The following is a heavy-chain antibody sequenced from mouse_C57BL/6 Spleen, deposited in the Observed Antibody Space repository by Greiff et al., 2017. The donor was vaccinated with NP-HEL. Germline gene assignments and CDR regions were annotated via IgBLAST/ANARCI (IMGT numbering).Heavy chain of an antibody. J-gene: IGHJ1*03. CDR2: IDPSDSYT. Sequence: QVQLQQPGAELVMPGASVKLSCKASGYTFTSYWMHWVKQRPGQGLEWIGEIDPSDSYTNYNQKFKGKSTLTVDKSSSTAYMQLSSLTSEDSAVYYGARNYYGSSYVGYFDVWGTGTTVTVSS. V-gene: IGHV1-69*01. CDR1: GYTFTSYW. D-gene: IGHD1-1*01. CDR3: ARNYYGSSYVGYFDV.